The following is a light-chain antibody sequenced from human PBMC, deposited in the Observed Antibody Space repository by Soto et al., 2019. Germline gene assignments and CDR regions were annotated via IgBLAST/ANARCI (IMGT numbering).Light chain of an antibody. Sequence: ILLSNSPATLSRSGGARITITCRASENFFRFLAWYQQRSGSAPNLLFYAASDLEKGVPSRFSGSGSGTEFTLTIDNLQPNDSATYFCQHYHSQSITFGGGTQVDVK. CDR1: ENFFRF. J-gene: IGKJ4*01. V-gene: IGKV1-5*01. CDR2: AAS. CDR3: QHYHSQSIT.